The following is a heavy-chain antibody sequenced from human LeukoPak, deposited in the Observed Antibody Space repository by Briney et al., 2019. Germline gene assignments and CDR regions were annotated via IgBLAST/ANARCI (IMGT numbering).Heavy chain of an antibody. Sequence: GGSLRLSCAASGFSFNSYSMSWVRQAPGKRLEWVSAISTNGDSTPYADSVKGRLTISRDNSQSTLYLEMNSLRAEDTAVYYCAKSLRAAAGTGAFDIWGQGTMVTVSS. CDR3: AKSLRAAAGTGAFDI. J-gene: IGHJ3*02. CDR2: ISTNGDST. V-gene: IGHV3-23*01. CDR1: GFSFNSYS. D-gene: IGHD6-13*01.